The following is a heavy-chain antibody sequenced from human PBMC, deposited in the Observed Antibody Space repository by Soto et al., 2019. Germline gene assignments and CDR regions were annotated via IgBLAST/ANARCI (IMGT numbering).Heavy chain of an antibody. CDR2: ISSSGSTI. Sequence: QVQLVESGGGLVKPGGSLRLSCAASGFTFSDYYMSWVRQAPGKGLEWVSYISSSGSTIYYADSVKGRFTISRDNAKNSLYLQINSMRAEDTAVYYGSQRGGMATSRPWGQGTLVTVSS. J-gene: IGHJ5*02. CDR3: SQRGGMATSRP. CDR1: GFTFSDYY. D-gene: IGHD5-12*01. V-gene: IGHV3-11*01.